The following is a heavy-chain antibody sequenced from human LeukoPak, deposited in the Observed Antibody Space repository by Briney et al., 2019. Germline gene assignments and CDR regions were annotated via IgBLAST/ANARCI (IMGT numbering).Heavy chain of an antibody. CDR1: GFTFSSYE. J-gene: IGHJ4*02. Sequence: GGSLRLSCAASGFTFSSYEMNWVRQAPGKGLQWVANIKQDGSEKYYVDSVKGRFTISRDNAKSSLYLQMNSLRAEDTAVYYCARLVWSGELSGFDYWGQGTLVTVSS. D-gene: IGHD3-10*01. V-gene: IGHV3-7*05. CDR2: IKQDGSEK. CDR3: ARLVWSGELSGFDY.